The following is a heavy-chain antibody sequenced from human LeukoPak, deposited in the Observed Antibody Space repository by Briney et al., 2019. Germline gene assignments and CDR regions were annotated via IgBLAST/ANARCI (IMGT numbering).Heavy chain of an antibody. V-gene: IGHV5-51*01. D-gene: IGHD6-19*01. Sequence: GGSLQISCKGSGYSFTSYWIGWVRPLPGKGLEGMGIIYPGDSDTRYSPSFQGQVTISADNSISTAYLQWSSLKASDTAMYYCARHGAGDSSGRGFDPWGQGTLVTVSS. CDR1: GYSFTSYW. CDR2: IYPGDSDT. CDR3: ARHGAGDSSGRGFDP. J-gene: IGHJ5*02.